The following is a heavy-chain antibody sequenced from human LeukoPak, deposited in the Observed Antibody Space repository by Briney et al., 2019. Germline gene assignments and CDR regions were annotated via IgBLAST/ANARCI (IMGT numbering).Heavy chain of an antibody. J-gene: IGHJ4*02. CDR1: GFTFGSYW. D-gene: IGHD2-2*01. Sequence: GGSLRLSCVASGFTFGSYWMHWVRQAPGKGLVWVSRINTDGSNTAYADSVKGRFTISRDNAKNTIYLQMNSLRVEDTALYYCARDCSSASCYLDYWGQGTLVTVSS. CDR3: ARDCSSASCYLDY. CDR2: INTDGSNT. V-gene: IGHV3-74*01.